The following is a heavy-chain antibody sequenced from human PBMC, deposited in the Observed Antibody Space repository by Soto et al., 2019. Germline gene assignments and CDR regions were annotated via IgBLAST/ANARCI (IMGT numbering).Heavy chain of an antibody. CDR1: GFIFNNYA. Sequence: HPGGSLRLSCAASGFIFNNYAMSWVRQAPGKGLEWLSAINSGGSTYYADSVKGQFTISRDNSKNTVYLQMNSLRAEDTAVYYCAKVNDFWCNCYIFDYWGQGALVTVSS. CDR3: AKVNDFWCNCYIFDY. V-gene: IGHV3-23*01. CDR2: INSGGST. D-gene: IGHD3-3*01. J-gene: IGHJ4*02.